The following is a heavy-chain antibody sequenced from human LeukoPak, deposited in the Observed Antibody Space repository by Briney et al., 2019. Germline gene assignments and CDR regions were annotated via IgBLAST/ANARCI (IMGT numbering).Heavy chain of an antibody. CDR1: GFIFSRYG. V-gene: IGHV3-74*01. CDR3: TRGGGYFDY. J-gene: IGHJ4*02. Sequence: PGRSLRLSCAASGFIFSRYGMHWVRQAPGKGLVWVSRINSDGSSTTYADSVKGRFTISRDNAKNTLYLQINSLRGEDTAVYYYTRGGGYFDYWGQGTLVTVSS. CDR2: INSDGSST. D-gene: IGHD3-16*01.